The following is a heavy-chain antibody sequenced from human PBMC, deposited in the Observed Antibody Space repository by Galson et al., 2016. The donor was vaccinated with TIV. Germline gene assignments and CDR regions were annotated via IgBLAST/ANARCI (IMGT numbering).Heavy chain of an antibody. J-gene: IGHJ4*02. CDR2: IYWDDDK. Sequence: PALVKPTQTLTLTCTFSGFSITTNGVGVGWVRQPPGKTLEWLALIYWDDDKRFSPSLKNRLTITKDTSKNQVVLTVTNVDPVDKATYFCARFYFNNNEYYYRPPDFWGQGTLVTVSS. D-gene: IGHD2/OR15-2a*01. CDR1: GFSITTNGVG. V-gene: IGHV2-5*02. CDR3: ARFYFNNNEYYYRPPDF.